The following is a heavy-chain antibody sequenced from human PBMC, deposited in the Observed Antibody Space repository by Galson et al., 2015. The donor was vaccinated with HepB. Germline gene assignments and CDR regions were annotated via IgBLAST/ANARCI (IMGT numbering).Heavy chain of an antibody. CDR3: ARCSGRFLAPY. D-gene: IGHD3-3*01. V-gene: IGHV5-51*01. Sequence: KGLEWMGIIYPGDSDTRYSSSFQGQVTISADKSISTAYLQWGSLKASDTAMYYCARCSGRFLAPYWGQGTLVTVSS. J-gene: IGHJ4*02. CDR2: IYPGDSDT.